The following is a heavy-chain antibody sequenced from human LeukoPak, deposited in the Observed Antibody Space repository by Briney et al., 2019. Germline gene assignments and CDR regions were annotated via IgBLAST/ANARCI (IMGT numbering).Heavy chain of an antibody. CDR1: GYTFTGHS. J-gene: IGHJ4*02. D-gene: IGHD3-9*01. CDR3: ARGPHGRIYNILTGFDY. Sequence: ASVKVSCKASGYTFTGHSMYWVRQAPGQGLEWMGWIKPNSGGTNYAQKFQGRVTMTRDTSISTAYMELSRLRSDDTAVYYCARGPHGRIYNILTGFDYWGQGTLVTVSS. V-gene: IGHV1-2*02. CDR2: IKPNSGGT.